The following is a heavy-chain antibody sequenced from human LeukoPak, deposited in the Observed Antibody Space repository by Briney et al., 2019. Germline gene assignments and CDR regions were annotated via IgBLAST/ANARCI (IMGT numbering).Heavy chain of an antibody. J-gene: IGHJ4*02. Sequence: ASVKVSCKASGYTFINYGISWVRQAPGQGLVWMGWINGYNGNTNYAQKLQGRVSMTTDTSTNTAYMELRSLRSDDTAEYYCAREGAGSGWPDYWGQGTLVTASS. CDR2: INGYNGNT. CDR3: AREGAGSGWPDY. D-gene: IGHD6-19*01. CDR1: GYTFINYG. V-gene: IGHV1-18*01.